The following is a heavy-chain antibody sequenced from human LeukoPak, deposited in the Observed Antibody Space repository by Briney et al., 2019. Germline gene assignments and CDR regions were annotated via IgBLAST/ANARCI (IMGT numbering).Heavy chain of an antibody. CDR3: ARERGEAFDI. Sequence: SETLSLTCTVSGGSISSYYWSWIRQPPGKGLEWIGYIYYSGSTNYNPSLKSRVTISVDTSKNQFSLKLSSVTAADAAVYYCARERGEAFDIWGQGTMVTVSS. V-gene: IGHV4-59*01. CDR1: GGSISSYY. CDR2: IYYSGST. J-gene: IGHJ3*02.